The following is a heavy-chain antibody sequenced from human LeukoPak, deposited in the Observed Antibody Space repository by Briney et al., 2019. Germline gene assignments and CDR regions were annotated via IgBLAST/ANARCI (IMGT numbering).Heavy chain of an antibody. D-gene: IGHD4-23*01. Sequence: ASETLSLTCTVSGGSISSNSYYWGWIRQSPGKGLEWIGSIYYSGSTYYKPSLKSRLTISVDTSKNHFSLKLSSVTAADTAVYYCARDSGTVVTPGAFDIWGQGTMVTVSS. CDR1: GGSISSNSYY. V-gene: IGHV4-39*02. CDR3: ARDSGTVVTPGAFDI. J-gene: IGHJ3*02. CDR2: IYYSGST.